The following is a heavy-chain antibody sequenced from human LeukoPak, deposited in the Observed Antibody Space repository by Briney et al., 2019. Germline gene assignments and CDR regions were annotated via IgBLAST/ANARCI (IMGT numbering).Heavy chain of an antibody. J-gene: IGHJ4*02. V-gene: IGHV1-46*01. CDR3: ARMEMDQAMVTNYFDY. D-gene: IGHD5-18*01. CDR1: GYTFTSNY. Sequence: ASVKVSCKASGYTFTSNYMHWVRQAPGQGLEWMGVIHPSGGGTNQAPKFQGRVTMTRDTSTATVFMELSSLTSEDTATYYCARMEMDQAMVTNYFDYWGRGTLVTVSS. CDR2: IHPSGGGT.